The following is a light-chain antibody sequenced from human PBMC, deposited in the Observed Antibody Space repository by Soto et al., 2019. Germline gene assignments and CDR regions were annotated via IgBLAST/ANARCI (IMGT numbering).Light chain of an antibody. CDR1: QRGLYSSYTKNY. CDR2: WAS. J-gene: IGKJ1*01. CDR3: QQYYSTPLA. V-gene: IGKV4-1*01. Sequence: DIVMTQSPDSLAVSLGERATINCKSSQRGLYSSYTKNYLSWYQQKPRQPPKLLIYWASTRESGVPDRFSGSGSGTDFTPTISSLKDEDGAVYSCQQYYSTPLAFGKGTKVEIK.